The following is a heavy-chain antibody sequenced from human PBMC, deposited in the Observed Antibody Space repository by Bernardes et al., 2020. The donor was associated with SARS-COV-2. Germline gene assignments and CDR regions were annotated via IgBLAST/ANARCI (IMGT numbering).Heavy chain of an antibody. CDR3: AKPITVGGVGGWYFDL. J-gene: IGHJ2*01. Sequence: GRSLSLSCLASGLLFVMSSIGWVRQPPRDGLGWVANMRDNGGGTNHADSVKGRFTISRDQSRNTLFLQMNSLGGEDTAVYYCAKPITVGGVGGWYFDLWGRGTLVTVSS. V-gene: IGHV3-23*01. D-gene: IGHD3-16*01. CDR1: GLLFVMSS. CDR2: MRDNGGGT.